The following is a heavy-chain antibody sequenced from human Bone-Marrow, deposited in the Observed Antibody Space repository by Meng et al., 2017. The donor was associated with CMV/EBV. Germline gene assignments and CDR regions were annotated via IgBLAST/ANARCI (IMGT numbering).Heavy chain of an antibody. V-gene: IGHV1-18*01. CDR1: GYTSTNYG. CDR2: INTHNGNT. D-gene: IGHD3-16*01. Sequence: SVKVSCKTVGYTSTNYGITWLRQAPGQGPEWMGWINTHNGNTRYAQNFQGRVTMTTDTSTSTVYMELRSLRSDDTAVYFCASGATVHKDWGQGTLVTVSS. CDR3: ASGATVHKD. J-gene: IGHJ4*02.